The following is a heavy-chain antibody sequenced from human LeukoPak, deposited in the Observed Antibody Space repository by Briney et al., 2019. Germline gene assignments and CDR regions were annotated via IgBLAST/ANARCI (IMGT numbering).Heavy chain of an antibody. J-gene: IGHJ4*02. Sequence: GGSLRLSYAASGVTFRSYGMHWVRQAPGKGLEWVALISSDGNDKLYGDSVKGRFTISRDDSKSTLYLQMNSLRVEDTAVYYCTTKVIRGNSGDDYDDCGQGTLVTVSS. D-gene: IGHD5-12*01. V-gene: IGHV3-30*03. CDR2: ISSDGNDK. CDR1: GVTFRSYG. CDR3: TTKVIRGNSGDDYDD.